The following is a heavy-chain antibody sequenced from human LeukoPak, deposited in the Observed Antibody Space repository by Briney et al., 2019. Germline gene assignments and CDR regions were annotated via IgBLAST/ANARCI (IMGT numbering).Heavy chain of an antibody. CDR2: INPNSGGT. D-gene: IGHD3-10*01. CDR1: GYTFTAYY. Sequence: ASAKVSCKASGYTFTAYYMHWGRQAPGQGREWLGWINPNSGGTNYAQKFQGRVTMTRDTPISTAYMELSRLRSDDTAVYYCARGLQYGSGSTPFDYWGQGTLVTVSS. V-gene: IGHV1-2*02. J-gene: IGHJ4*02. CDR3: ARGLQYGSGSTPFDY.